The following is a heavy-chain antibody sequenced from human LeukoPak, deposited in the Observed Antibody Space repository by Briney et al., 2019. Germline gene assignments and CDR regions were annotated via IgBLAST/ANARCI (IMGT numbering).Heavy chain of an antibody. V-gene: IGHV3-21*01. J-gene: IGHJ5*02. D-gene: IGHD1-7*01. CDR1: GFTFSSYS. CDR2: ISSSSSYI. Sequence: SGGSLRLSCAASGFTFSSYSMNWVRQAPGKGLEWVSSISSSSSYIYYADSVKGRFTISRDNAKNSLYLQMNSLRAEDTAVYYCARGSNWNSISTPNWFDTWGQGTLVTVSS. CDR3: ARGSNWNSISTPNWFDT.